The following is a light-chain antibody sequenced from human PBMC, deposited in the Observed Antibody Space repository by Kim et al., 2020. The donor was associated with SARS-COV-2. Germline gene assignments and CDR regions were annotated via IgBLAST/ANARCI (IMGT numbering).Light chain of an antibody. CDR1: SSDVGSYNL. Sequence: GESITISCTGTSSDVGSYNLVSWYQQHPGKAPKRMIYEVSKRPSGVSNRFSGSKSGNTASLTISGIQAEDEADYYCCSYAADSTYVFGTGTKVTVL. J-gene: IGLJ1*01. CDR2: EVS. V-gene: IGLV2-23*02. CDR3: CSYAADSTYV.